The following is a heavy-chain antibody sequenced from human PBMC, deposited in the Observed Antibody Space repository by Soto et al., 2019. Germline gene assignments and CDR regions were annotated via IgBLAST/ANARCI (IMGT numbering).Heavy chain of an antibody. CDR2: IYSGGST. Sequence: GGSLRLSCAASGFTVSSNYMSWVRQAPGKGLEWVSVIYSGGSTYYADSVKGRFTISRDNSKNTLYLQMSSLRAEDTAVYYCVKEGYYYDSSGYYYGWFDPWGQGT. D-gene: IGHD3-22*01. J-gene: IGHJ5*02. CDR1: GFTVSSNY. V-gene: IGHV3-66*01. CDR3: VKEGYYYDSSGYYYGWFDP.